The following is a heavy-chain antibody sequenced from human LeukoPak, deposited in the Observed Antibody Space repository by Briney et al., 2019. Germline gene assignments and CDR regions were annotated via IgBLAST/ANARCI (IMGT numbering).Heavy chain of an antibody. CDR3: ARDATVTTSGYFQH. V-gene: IGHV1-18*01. CDR1: GYTFTSYG. D-gene: IGHD4-17*01. CDR2: ISAYNGNT. J-gene: IGHJ1*01. Sequence: ASVKVSCKASGYTFTSYGISWVRQAPGQGLEWMGWISAYNGNTNYAQKFQGRVTITADKSTSTAYMELSSLRSEDTAVYYCARDATVTTSGYFQHWGQGTLVTVSS.